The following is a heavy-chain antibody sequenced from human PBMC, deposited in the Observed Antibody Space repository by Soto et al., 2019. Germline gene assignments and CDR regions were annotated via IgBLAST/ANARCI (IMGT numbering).Heavy chain of an antibody. CDR2: INAGNGNT. Sequence: GVSVKVSCKASGYTFTSYAMHWARQAPGQRLEWMGWINAGNGNTKYSQKFQGRVTFTRDTSVGTVYMQLSSLTSEDTAVYYCARDDSGFSGSHYIDYFNYWGQGALVTVSS. CDR3: ARDDSGFSGSHYIDYFNY. CDR1: GYTFTSYA. D-gene: IGHD1-26*01. J-gene: IGHJ4*02. V-gene: IGHV1-3*01.